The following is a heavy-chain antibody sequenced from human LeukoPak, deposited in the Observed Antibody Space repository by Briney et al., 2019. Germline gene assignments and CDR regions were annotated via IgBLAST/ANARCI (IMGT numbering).Heavy chain of an antibody. D-gene: IGHD2-21*01. Sequence: SETLSLTCTVSGDSISSSSYYWGWIRQRPGKGLGWMGSIYYSGSTYYNPSLKSRVIISLDTSKNQFSLKLSSVTAADTAVYYCARIRSAILNYWGQGTLVTVSS. CDR2: IYYSGST. CDR3: ARIRSAILNY. J-gene: IGHJ4*02. V-gene: IGHV4-39*01. CDR1: GDSISSSSYY.